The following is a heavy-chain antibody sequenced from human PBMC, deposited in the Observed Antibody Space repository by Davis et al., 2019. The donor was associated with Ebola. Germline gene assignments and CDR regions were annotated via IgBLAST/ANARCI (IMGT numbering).Heavy chain of an antibody. CDR1: GFTFSSYA. CDR3: ATGTGYSYGRYWYFDL. D-gene: IGHD5-18*01. Sequence: GESLKISCAASGFTFSSYAMPWVRQPPGNGLEWVAVISYDGSNKYYADSVKGRFTISRDNSKNTLYLQMNSLRAEDTAVYYCATGTGYSYGRYWYFDLWGRGTLVTVSS. J-gene: IGHJ2*01. CDR2: ISYDGSNK. V-gene: IGHV3-30-3*01.